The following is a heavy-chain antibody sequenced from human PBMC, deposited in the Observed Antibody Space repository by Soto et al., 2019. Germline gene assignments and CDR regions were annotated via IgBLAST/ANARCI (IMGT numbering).Heavy chain of an antibody. J-gene: IGHJ4*02. V-gene: IGHV3-23*01. D-gene: IGHD6-19*01. CDR2: ISGSGANT. CDR3: AKDYSSSRYFFDY. Sequence: GGSLRLSCAASGFTFINYAMSWVRQAPGKGLEWVSTISGSGANTHYADSVKGRFSISRDNSKNTLYIQMNSLRAEDTAVYYCAKDYSSSRYFFDYWGQGALVTVSS. CDR1: GFTFINYA.